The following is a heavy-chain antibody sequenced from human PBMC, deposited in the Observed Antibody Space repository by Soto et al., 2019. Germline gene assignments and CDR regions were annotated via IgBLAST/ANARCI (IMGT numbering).Heavy chain of an antibody. V-gene: IGHV4-39*01. Sequence: QLQLQESGPGLVKPSETLSLTCTVSGGSISSSSYYWGWIRQPPGKGLEWIGSIYYSGSTYYNPSLKSRVTISVDTSKNQFSLKLSSVTAADTAVYYCARHPPKREFDYWGQGTLVTVSS. CDR2: IYYSGST. CDR3: ARHPPKREFDY. J-gene: IGHJ4*02. CDR1: GGSISSSSYY.